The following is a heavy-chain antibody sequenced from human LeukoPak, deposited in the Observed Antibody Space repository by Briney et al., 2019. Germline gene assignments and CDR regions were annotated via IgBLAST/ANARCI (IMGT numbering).Heavy chain of an antibody. CDR1: GYTFTSCD. CDR3: TRGSSRRRDN. Sequence: ASVNVPCKASGYTFTSCDINWVRQATGQGLEWMGWMNPNSGNTGYGQSFQGRITMTRDISIGTAYMELSNLTSEDTAIYYCTRGSSRRRDNWGQGTLVTVSA. V-gene: IGHV1-8*01. J-gene: IGHJ4*02. CDR2: MNPNSGNT.